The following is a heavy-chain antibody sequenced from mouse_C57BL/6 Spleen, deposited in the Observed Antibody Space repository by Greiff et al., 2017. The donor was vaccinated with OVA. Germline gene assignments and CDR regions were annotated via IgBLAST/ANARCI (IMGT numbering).Heavy chain of an antibody. D-gene: IGHD3-3*01. Sequence: VQLQQPGAELVKPGASVKVSCKASGYTFTSYWMHWVKQRPGQGLEWIGRIHPSDSDTNYNQKFKGKATLTVDTSYSQAYMPLNSLTSEDTAVHFCAPQSAVYYAMDYWGQGTSVTVSS. CDR3: APQSAVYYAMDY. V-gene: IGHV1-74*01. CDR1: GYTFTSYW. CDR2: IHPSDSDT. J-gene: IGHJ4*01.